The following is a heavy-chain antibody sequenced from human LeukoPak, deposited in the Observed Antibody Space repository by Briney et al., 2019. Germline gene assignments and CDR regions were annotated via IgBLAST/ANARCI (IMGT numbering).Heavy chain of an antibody. J-gene: IGHJ4*02. V-gene: IGHV4-59*01. Sequence: SETLSLTCTVSGGSIGTYYWSWIRQPPGKGLEWIGYIYYSGNTNCNPSLKSRVTISVDTSKNQFSRKLNSVTAADTAMYYCARNLYDSSGSMGIYTFDYWGQGTLVTVSS. D-gene: IGHD3-22*01. CDR1: GGSIGTYY. CDR3: ARNLYDSSGSMGIYTFDY. CDR2: IYYSGNT.